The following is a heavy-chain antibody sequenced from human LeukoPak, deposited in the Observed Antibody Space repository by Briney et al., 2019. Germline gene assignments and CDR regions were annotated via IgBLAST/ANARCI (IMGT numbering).Heavy chain of an antibody. Sequence: GGSLRLSCAASGFTFSSYSMNWVRQAPGKGLEWVSYISSSSSTIYYADSVKGRFTISRDNSKNTLYLRMNSLRAEDTAVYYCAKVGHLPIDYWGQGTLVTVSS. J-gene: IGHJ4*02. CDR1: GFTFSSYS. V-gene: IGHV3-48*01. CDR2: ISSSSSTI. CDR3: AKVGHLPIDY.